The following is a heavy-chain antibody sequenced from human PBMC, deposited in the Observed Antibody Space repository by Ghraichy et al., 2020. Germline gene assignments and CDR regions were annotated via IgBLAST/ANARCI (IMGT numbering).Heavy chain of an antibody. CDR2: MNPNSGNT. V-gene: IGHV1-8*01. J-gene: IGHJ5*02. Sequence: ASVKVSCKASGHTFTSYDINWVRQTTGQGLEWMGWMNPNSGNTGYAQKFQGRITMTRNTSISTAYMELSSLRSEDTAVYYCARVSSVPAYSPDSSPYYYVNWFDRWGQGTLVTGSP. CDR3: ARVSSVPAYSPDSSPYYYVNWFDR. D-gene: IGHD3-22*01. CDR1: GHTFTSYD.